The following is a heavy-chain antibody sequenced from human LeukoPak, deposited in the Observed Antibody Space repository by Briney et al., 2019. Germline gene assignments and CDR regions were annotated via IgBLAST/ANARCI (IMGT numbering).Heavy chain of an antibody. J-gene: IGHJ4*02. CDR1: GGSISSSSYY. Sequence: SETLSLTCGVSGGSISSSSYYWGWIRQPPGKGLEWIGSIYYSGSTYYNPSLKSRVTISVDTSKNQFSLKLSSVTAADTAVYYCAKKYALRYCSSTSCWGGYFDCWGQGTLVTVSS. D-gene: IGHD2-2*01. V-gene: IGHV4-39*01. CDR2: IYYSGST. CDR3: AKKYALRYCSSTSCWGGYFDC.